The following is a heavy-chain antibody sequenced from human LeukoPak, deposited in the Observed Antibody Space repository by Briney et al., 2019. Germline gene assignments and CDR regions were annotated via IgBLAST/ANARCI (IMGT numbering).Heavy chain of an antibody. CDR1: GGSISRSGYS. V-gene: IGHV4-30-4*07. CDR3: ASSFWSGYYHFDY. Sequence: SETLSLTCAVSGGSISRSGYSWSWIRQPPGKGLDWIAYIYYSGSTYYNPSLKSRVTISVDTSKNQFSLKLSSVTAADTAVYYCASSFWSGYYHFDYWGQGTLVTVSS. CDR2: IYYSGST. J-gene: IGHJ4*02. D-gene: IGHD3-3*01.